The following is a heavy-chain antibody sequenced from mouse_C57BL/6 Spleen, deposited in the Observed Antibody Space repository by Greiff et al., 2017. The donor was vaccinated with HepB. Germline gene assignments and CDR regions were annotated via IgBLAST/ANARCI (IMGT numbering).Heavy chain of an antibody. D-gene: IGHD1-1*01. J-gene: IGHJ1*03. V-gene: IGHV5-12*01. Sequence: EVQLVESGGGLVQPGGSLKLSCAESGFTFSDYYMYWVRQTPEKRLEWVAYISNGGGSTYYPETVKGRFTISRDNAKNTLYLQMSRLKSEDTAMYYCARHEGSINLLLRYWYFDVWGTGTTVTVSS. CDR2: ISNGGGST. CDR3: ARHEGSINLLLRYWYFDV. CDR1: GFTFSDYY.